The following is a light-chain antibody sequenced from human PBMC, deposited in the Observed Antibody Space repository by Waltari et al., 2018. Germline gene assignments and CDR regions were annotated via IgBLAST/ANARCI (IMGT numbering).Light chain of an antibody. CDR1: QRISTY. V-gene: IGKV1-39*01. CDR2: FAS. J-gene: IGKJ1*01. Sequence: DLQITQYPSSLSASVGERVTITCRASQRISTYLNWYQQKPGEVPRLLIFFASSLQSGVPSRFSGSGSATDFTLTISTLQPEDFATYYCQQTYSMPWTFGQGTNVEIK. CDR3: QQTYSMPWT.